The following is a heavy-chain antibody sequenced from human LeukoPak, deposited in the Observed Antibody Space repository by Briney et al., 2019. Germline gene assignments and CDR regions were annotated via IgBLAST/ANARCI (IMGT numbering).Heavy chain of an antibody. D-gene: IGHD3-22*01. CDR3: ARSGYDSSGYYLRGYFDY. J-gene: IGHJ4*02. V-gene: IGHV1-18*01. Sequence: ASVKVSCKASGYTFTSYGISWVRQAPGQGLEWMGWISAYNGNTNYAQKLQGRVTMTTDTSTSTAYMELRSLRSDDTAVYYCARSGYDSSGYYLRGYFDYWGQGPRSPSPQ. CDR1: GYTFTSYG. CDR2: ISAYNGNT.